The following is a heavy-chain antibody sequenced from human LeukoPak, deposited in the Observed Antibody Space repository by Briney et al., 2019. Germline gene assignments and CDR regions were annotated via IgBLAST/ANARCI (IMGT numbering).Heavy chain of an antibody. Sequence: PSGTLSLTCTVSGDSISPNYWSWIRQPPGKGLEWIGYIHYTGNTNYNPSLKSRVTISVNTSKNQFSLKLSSVTAADTAVYYCARLGTATSFYYYYYMDVWGKGTTVTVSS. V-gene: IGHV4-59*01. CDR2: IHYTGNT. J-gene: IGHJ6*03. D-gene: IGHD4-17*01. CDR3: ARLGTATSFYYYYYMDV. CDR1: GDSISPNY.